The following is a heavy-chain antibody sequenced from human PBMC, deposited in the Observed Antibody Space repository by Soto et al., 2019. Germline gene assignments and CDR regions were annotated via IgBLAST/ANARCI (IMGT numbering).Heavy chain of an antibody. D-gene: IGHD6-6*01. CDR2: IYSDSST. CDR3: ARTYSTSSGQFAY. Sequence: EVQLVESGGGLIQPGGSLRLSCAASGFTVSNNYMSWVRQPPGKRLEWVSAIYSDSSTYYADSVKGRFTISRDNSKNTLYLQMNSLRAEDTAVYYCARTYSTSSGQFAYWGQGSLVTVSS. CDR1: GFTVSNNY. J-gene: IGHJ4*02. V-gene: IGHV3-53*01.